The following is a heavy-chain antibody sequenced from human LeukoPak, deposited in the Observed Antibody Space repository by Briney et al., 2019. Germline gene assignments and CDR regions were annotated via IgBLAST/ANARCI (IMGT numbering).Heavy chain of an antibody. CDR2: ISGSGGST. CDR1: GFTFSSYA. Sequence: GGSLRLSCAASGFTFSSYAMSWVRQAPGKGLEWVSAISGSGGSTYYAGSVKGRFTISRDSSKNTLYLQMNSLRAEDTAVYYCARDPGIAAAGIDYWGQGTLVTVSS. J-gene: IGHJ4*02. D-gene: IGHD6-13*01. V-gene: IGHV3-23*01. CDR3: ARDPGIAAAGIDY.